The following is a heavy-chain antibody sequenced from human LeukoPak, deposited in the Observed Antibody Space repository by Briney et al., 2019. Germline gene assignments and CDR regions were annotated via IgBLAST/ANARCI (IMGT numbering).Heavy chain of an antibody. CDR3: AKDPRGVYSSSSLVSMDV. CDR1: GITFSSYG. V-gene: IGHV3-30*02. D-gene: IGHD6-6*01. J-gene: IGHJ6*04. Sequence: PGGSLRLSCAVSGITFSSYGMHWVRQGPGKGLERVAFIRYDGSNKYYADSVKGRFTISRDNSKNTLYLQMNSLRAEDTAVYYCAKDPRGVYSSSSLVSMDVWGKGTTVTVSS. CDR2: IRYDGSNK.